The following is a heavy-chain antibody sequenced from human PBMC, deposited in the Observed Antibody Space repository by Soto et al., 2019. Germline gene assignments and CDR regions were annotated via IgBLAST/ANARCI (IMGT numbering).Heavy chain of an antibody. Sequence: EVQLVESGGGLVKPGGSLRLSCAASGFTFSSYSMNWVRQAPGKGLVWVSSISSSSSYIYYADSVKGRFTISRDNAKNSLYLQMSSLRAEDTAVYYCARAGGYYYYDMDVWGKGPTVTVSS. V-gene: IGHV3-21*01. D-gene: IGHD3-10*01. CDR1: GFTFSSYS. CDR3: ARAGGYYYYDMDV. J-gene: IGHJ6*03. CDR2: ISSSSSYI.